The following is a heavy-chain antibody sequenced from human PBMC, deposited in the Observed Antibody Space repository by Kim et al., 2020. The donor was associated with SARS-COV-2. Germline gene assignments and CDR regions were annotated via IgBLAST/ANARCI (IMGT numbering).Heavy chain of an antibody. Sequence: GGSLRLSCAASGFTFSSYAMHWVRQAPGKGLEWVAVISYDGSNKYYADSVKGRFTISRDNSKNTLYLQMNSLRAEDTAVYYCARDGTGTLDYWGQGTLVTVSS. D-gene: IGHD1-1*01. J-gene: IGHJ4*02. CDR2: ISYDGSNK. CDR3: ARDGTGTLDY. V-gene: IGHV3-30*04. CDR1: GFTFSSYA.